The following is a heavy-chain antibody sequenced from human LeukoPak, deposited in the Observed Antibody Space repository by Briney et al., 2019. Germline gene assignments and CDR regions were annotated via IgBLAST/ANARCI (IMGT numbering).Heavy chain of an antibody. CDR2: ISSSGGTT. D-gene: IGHD2-2*01. CDR3: AKAHCSSTSCSRADN. V-gene: IGHV3-23*01. CDR1: GFTFSSNA. Sequence: GGSLRLSCAASGFTFSSNAMAWVRQAPGKGLEWVSAISSSGGTTFYADSVKGRFTISRVHSKNTLYLQMNSLRADDTAVYYCAKAHCSSTSCSRADNWGQGTLVTVSS. J-gene: IGHJ4*02.